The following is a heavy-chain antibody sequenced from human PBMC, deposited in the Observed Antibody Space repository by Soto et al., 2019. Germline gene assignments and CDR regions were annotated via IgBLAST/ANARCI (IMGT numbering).Heavy chain of an antibody. Sequence: QVQLVQSGAEVKKPGASVKVSCKASGYTLTSYDINWVRQATGQGLEWMGWMNPNSGNTGYAQKFQGRVTMTRNTSISTAYMELSSLRSEDTAVYYCARGAIRDSSSWSYYYYGMDVWGQGTTVTVSS. D-gene: IGHD6-13*01. CDR2: MNPNSGNT. J-gene: IGHJ6*02. CDR3: ARGAIRDSSSWSYYYYGMDV. V-gene: IGHV1-8*01. CDR1: GYTLTSYD.